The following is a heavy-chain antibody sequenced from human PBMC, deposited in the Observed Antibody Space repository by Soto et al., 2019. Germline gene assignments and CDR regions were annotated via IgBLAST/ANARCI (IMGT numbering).Heavy chain of an antibody. Sequence: SETLSLTCTDSGGSISTYYWSLIRQPPGKELEWIGYIYYSGSTSYDPSLKGRVIISVDTSKNQFYLMLASMTPADTAVYYCARVRDGQSTYCYIDYWGQGTLVTVSS. CDR1: GGSISTYY. J-gene: IGHJ4*02. D-gene: IGHD2-2*01. CDR2: IYYSGST. CDR3: ARVRDGQSTYCYIDY. V-gene: IGHV4-59*01.